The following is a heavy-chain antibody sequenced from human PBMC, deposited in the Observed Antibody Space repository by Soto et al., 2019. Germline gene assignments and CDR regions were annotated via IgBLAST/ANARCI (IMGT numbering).Heavy chain of an antibody. CDR1: GYTFSSYG. D-gene: IGHD5-12*01. Sequence: ASVKVSCKASGYTFSSYGISWVRQAPGQGLEWMGWISAHNGNTGYAQKFQGRVTMTRNTSISTAYMELSSLRSEDTAVYYCARGYSGYDDGDAFDIWGQGTMVTVSS. V-gene: IGHV1-8*02. CDR2: ISAHNGNT. J-gene: IGHJ3*02. CDR3: ARGYSGYDDGDAFDI.